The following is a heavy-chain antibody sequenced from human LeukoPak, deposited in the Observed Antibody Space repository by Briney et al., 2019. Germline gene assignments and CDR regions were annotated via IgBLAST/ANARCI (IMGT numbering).Heavy chain of an antibody. CDR1: GFTLGDYA. D-gene: IGHD3/OR15-3a*01. V-gene: IGHV3-49*04. J-gene: IGHJ3*02. CDR3: MGTGLGFGDAFDI. CDR2: IRSKAYGGTT. Sequence: RPGGSLRLSCTASGFTLGDYAMSWVRQAPGKGLEWGGFIRSKAYGGTTEYAASVKGRFTISRDDSKSIAYLQMNSLKTEDTAVYYCMGTGLGFGDAFDIWGQGTMGTVSS.